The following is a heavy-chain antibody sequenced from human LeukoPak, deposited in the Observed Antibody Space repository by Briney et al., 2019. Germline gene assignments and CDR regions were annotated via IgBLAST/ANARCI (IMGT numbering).Heavy chain of an antibody. CDR1: GYTFTSYY. CDR3: ARGRMTTVTTISY. Sequence: ASVKVSCKASGYTFTSYYLHWVRQAPGQGLEWMGWINPNSGGTNYAQKFQGRVTMTRDTSISTAYMELSRLRSDDTAVYYCARGRMTTVTTISYWGQGTLVTVSS. J-gene: IGHJ4*02. CDR2: INPNSGGT. V-gene: IGHV1-2*02. D-gene: IGHD4-17*01.